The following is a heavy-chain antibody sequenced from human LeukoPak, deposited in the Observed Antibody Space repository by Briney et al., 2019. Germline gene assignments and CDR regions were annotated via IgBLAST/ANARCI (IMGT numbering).Heavy chain of an antibody. J-gene: IGHJ5*02. Sequence: SETLSLTCTVSGGSISSSSYYWGWIRQPPGKGLEWIGSIYYSGSTYYNPSLKSRVTISVDTSKNQFSLELSSVTAADTAVYYCARDRQRGYSYGTNWFDPWGQGTLVTVSS. CDR2: IYYSGST. CDR1: GGSISSSSYY. CDR3: ARDRQRGYSYGTNWFDP. D-gene: IGHD5-18*01. V-gene: IGHV4-39*07.